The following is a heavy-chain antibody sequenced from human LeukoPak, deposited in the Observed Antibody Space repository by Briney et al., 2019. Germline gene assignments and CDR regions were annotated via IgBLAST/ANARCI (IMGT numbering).Heavy chain of an antibody. CDR2: RHYSRSP. CDR1: GGSVSDSGYY. V-gene: IGHV4-39*01. D-gene: IGHD2-2*01. Sequence: SETLSLTCSVSGGSVSDSGYYWGCFRQTPGMALDWIGTRHYSRSPYYNPSLQRQHTTSVDAGKNEVSLNLMSVTASDMAVYYCARRREYHTFDHWGQGTLVTVSS. J-gene: IGHJ4*02. CDR3: ARRREYHTFDH.